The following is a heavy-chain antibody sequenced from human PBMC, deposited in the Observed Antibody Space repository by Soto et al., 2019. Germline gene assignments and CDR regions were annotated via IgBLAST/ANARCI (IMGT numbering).Heavy chain of an antibody. D-gene: IGHD2-2*01. J-gene: IGHJ6*02. CDR1: GFTFSSYA. Sequence: PGGSLRLSCAASGFTFSSYAMHWVRQAPGKGLEWVAVISYDGSNNYYADSVKGRFTISRDNSKNTLYLQMNSLRAEDTAVYYCARDLVLVPAAILVYYYGMDVWGQGTTVTVSS. CDR3: ARDLVLVPAAILVYYYGMDV. CDR2: ISYDGSNN. V-gene: IGHV3-30-3*01.